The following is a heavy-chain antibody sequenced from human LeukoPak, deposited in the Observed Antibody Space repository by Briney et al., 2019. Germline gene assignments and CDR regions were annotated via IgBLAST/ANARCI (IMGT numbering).Heavy chain of an antibody. CDR2: ISSGGST. V-gene: IGHV4-59*11. CDR3: ARGDDYKSTLFDY. CDR1: GGSISSHY. J-gene: IGHJ4*02. D-gene: IGHD5-12*01. Sequence: SETLSLTCTVSGGSISSHYWSWIRQPPGKELEWIGYISSGGSTNYNPSLKSRVTISIDTSKNQFSLKLTSATAADTAVYYCARGDDYKSTLFDYWGQGTLVTVSS.